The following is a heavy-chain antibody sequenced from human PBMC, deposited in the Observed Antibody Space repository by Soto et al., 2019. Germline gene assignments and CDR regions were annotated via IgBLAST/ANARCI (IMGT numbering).Heavy chain of an antibody. J-gene: IGHJ4*02. D-gene: IGHD6-13*01. V-gene: IGHV3-30*18. Sequence: GGSLRLSCAASGFTFSSYGMRWVRQAPGKGLEWVAVISNDGGDKYTADSVKGRFTISRDNSKNTLYLQMNSLRPDDTAVYYCAKDRDIAAAAYYFDYWGQGTLVTVSS. CDR3: AKDRDIAAAAYYFDY. CDR2: ISNDGGDK. CDR1: GFTFSSYG.